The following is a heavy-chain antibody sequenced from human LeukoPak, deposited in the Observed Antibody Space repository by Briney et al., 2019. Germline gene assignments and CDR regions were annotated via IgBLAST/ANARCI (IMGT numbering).Heavy chain of an antibody. CDR2: IYYSGST. V-gene: IGHV4-59*12. J-gene: IGHJ4*02. D-gene: IGHD2-8*01. Sequence: PSETLSLTCTVSGGSFSSYYWSWIRQPPGKGLEWIGYIYYSGSTNYNPSLKSRVTISVDTSKNQFSLKLSSVTAADTAVYYCARDSSYCTNGVCQYYFDYWGQGTLVTVSS. CDR1: GGSFSSYY. CDR3: ARDSSYCTNGVCQYYFDY.